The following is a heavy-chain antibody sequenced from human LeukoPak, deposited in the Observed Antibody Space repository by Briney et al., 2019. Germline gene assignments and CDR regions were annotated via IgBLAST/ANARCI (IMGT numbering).Heavy chain of an antibody. CDR3: ATTGGDIVVVPAAADY. Sequence: SETLSLTCTVSGGPISSSSYYWGWIRQPPGKGLEWIGSIYYSGSTYYNPSLKSRVTISVDTSKNQFSLKLSSVTAADTAVYYCATTGGDIVVVPAAADYWGQGTLVTVSS. D-gene: IGHD2-2*01. J-gene: IGHJ4*02. CDR2: IYYSGST. CDR1: GGPISSSSYY. V-gene: IGHV4-39*01.